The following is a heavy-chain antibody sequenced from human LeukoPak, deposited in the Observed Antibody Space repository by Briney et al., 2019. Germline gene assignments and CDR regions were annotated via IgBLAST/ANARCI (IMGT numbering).Heavy chain of an antibody. CDR2: MNPNSGNT. J-gene: IGHJ4*02. D-gene: IGHD3-3*01. CDR3: ARAPMGWLIHFDY. V-gene: IGHV1-8*01. Sequence: VSVKVSCKASGYTFTSYDINWVRQATGQGLEWMGWMNPNSGNTGYAQKFQGRVTMTRNTSISTAYMELSSLRSEDTAVYYCARAPMGWLIHFDYWGQGTLVTVSS. CDR1: GYTFTSYD.